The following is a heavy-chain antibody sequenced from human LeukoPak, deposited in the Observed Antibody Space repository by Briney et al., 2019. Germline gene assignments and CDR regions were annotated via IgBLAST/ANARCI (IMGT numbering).Heavy chain of an antibody. CDR1: GGSFSDYY. V-gene: IGHV4-34*01. J-gene: IGHJ5*02. Sequence: PSETLSLTCAVYGGSFSDYYWSWIRQTPGEGLQWIGGIKHSGSTDYNPSLKSRVTMSVDTSKNQFSLKLSSVTAADTAVYYCAREIETDGSSWYRWFDPWGQGTLVTVSS. D-gene: IGHD6-13*01. CDR3: AREIETDGSSWYRWFDP. CDR2: IKHSGST.